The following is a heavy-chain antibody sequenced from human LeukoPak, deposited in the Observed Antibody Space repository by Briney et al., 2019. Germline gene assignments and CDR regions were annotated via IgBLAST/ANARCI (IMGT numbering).Heavy chain of an antibody. CDR3: AREAVAGTYYFDY. CDR2: IKQDGSEK. D-gene: IGHD6-19*01. J-gene: IGHJ4*02. Sequence: GGSLRLSCAASAFTFSSYWVSWVRQAPGKGLEWVANIKQDGSEKYYVDSVKGRFTISRDNAKNSLYLQMNSLRAEDTAVYYCAREAVAGTYYFDYWGQGTLVTVSS. CDR1: AFTFSSYW. V-gene: IGHV3-7*03.